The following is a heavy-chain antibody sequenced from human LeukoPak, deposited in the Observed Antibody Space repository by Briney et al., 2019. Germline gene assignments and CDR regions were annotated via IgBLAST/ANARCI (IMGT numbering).Heavy chain of an antibody. CDR2: IIPIFGTA. V-gene: IGHV1-69*05. D-gene: IGHD4-17*01. CDR3: ARGLTYGALYYYYMDV. CDR1: GGTFSSYA. J-gene: IGHJ6*03. Sequence: GASVKVSCKASGGTFSSYAISWVRQAPGQGLEWMGGIIPIFGTANYAQKSQGRVTITTDESTSTAYMELSSLRSEDTAVYYCARGLTYGALYYYYMDVWGKGTTVTVSS.